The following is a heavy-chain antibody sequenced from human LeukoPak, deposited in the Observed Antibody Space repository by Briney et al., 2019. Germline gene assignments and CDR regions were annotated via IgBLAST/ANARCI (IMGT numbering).Heavy chain of an antibody. J-gene: IGHJ4*02. D-gene: IGHD6-6*01. CDR2: IYPGDSDT. CDR1: GYSFTSYW. V-gene: IGHV5-51*01. Sequence: GESLKISCKGSGYSFTSYWIGWVRHVPGKGLEYMGIIYPGDSDTRYSPSFQGQVTISADKSISTAYLQWSSLKASDTAMYYCARQSTSIAARPYDYWGQGTLVTVSS. CDR3: ARQSTSIAARPYDY.